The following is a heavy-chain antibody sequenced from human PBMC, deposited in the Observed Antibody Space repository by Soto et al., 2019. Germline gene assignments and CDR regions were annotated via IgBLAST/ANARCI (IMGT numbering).Heavy chain of an antibody. V-gene: IGHV6-1*01. CDR1: GDSVSSNSAA. Sequence: SQTLSLTCAISGDSVSSNSAAWNWIRQSPSRGLEWLGRTYYRSKWYNDYAVSVKSRITINPDTSKNQFSLQLNSVTPEDTAVYYCARDQRASSSSYYYYGMDVWGQGTTVTVSS. CDR2: TYYRSKWYN. J-gene: IGHJ6*02. D-gene: IGHD6-13*01. CDR3: ARDQRASSSSYYYYGMDV.